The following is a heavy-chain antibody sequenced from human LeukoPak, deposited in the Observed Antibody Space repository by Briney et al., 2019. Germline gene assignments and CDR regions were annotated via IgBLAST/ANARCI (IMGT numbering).Heavy chain of an antibody. Sequence: PSQTLSLTCSVSGGSISRGDYYWSWIRQPPGKGLEWIGCINYSGSTYYDSSLKSRVTISVDTSKNQFSLKLSSVTAADTAVYYCARGGPDWQHDNWGQGTLVTVTS. V-gene: IGHV4-30-4*01. CDR2: INYSGST. D-gene: IGHD3-9*01. J-gene: IGHJ4*02. CDR1: GGSISRGDYY. CDR3: ARGGPDWQHDN.